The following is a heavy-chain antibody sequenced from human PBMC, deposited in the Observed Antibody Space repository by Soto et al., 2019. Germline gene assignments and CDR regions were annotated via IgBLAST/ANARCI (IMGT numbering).Heavy chain of an antibody. CDR3: ARDGIVLVPAADLAGGRDSAYYYYGMDV. Sequence: PGGSLRLCCAASGFTFSSYGMDGVRQEPGKGLEWVAVIWYDGSNKYYADSVKGRFTISRDNSKNTLYLQMNSLRAEDTAVYYCARDGIVLVPAADLAGGRDSAYYYYGMDVWGQGTTVTVSS. J-gene: IGHJ6*02. D-gene: IGHD2-2*01. CDR2: IWYDGSNK. V-gene: IGHV3-33*01. CDR1: GFTFSSYG.